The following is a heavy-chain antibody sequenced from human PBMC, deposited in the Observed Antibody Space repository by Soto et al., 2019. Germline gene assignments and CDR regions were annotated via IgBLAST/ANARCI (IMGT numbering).Heavy chain of an antibody. V-gene: IGHV3-73*01. D-gene: IGHD3-3*01. CDR3: TKGGTGPRPIFENPSDV. J-gene: IGHJ6*02. CDR2: IRSKANSYAT. CDR1: GFTFSGST. Sequence: GGSLTLSCAASGFTFSGSTMHCVRQASGKGLEWVGRIRSKANSYATEYAASVKGRFTISRDDSKNTAYLQMNSLKTEDTAVYYCTKGGTGPRPIFENPSDVWGQGTTVTVSS.